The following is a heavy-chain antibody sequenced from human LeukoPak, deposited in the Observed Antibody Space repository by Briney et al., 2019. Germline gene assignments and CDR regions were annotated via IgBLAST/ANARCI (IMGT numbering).Heavy chain of an antibody. CDR2: IKQDGSEK. D-gene: IGHD3-10*01. CDR1: GFTISSYW. V-gene: IGHV3-7*01. CDR3: ARADVSLVRGITTFDY. Sequence: PGGSLRLSCAASGFTISSYWMSWVRQAPGKGLEWVANIKQDGSEKYYVDSVKGRFTISRDSAKNSMYLQMNSLRAEDTAVYYCARADVSLVRGITTFDYWGQGTLVTVSS. J-gene: IGHJ4*02.